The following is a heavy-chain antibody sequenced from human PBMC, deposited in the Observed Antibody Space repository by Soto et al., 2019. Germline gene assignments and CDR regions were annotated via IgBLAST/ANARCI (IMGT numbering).Heavy chain of an antibody. J-gene: IGHJ4*02. CDR1: GGSFSGYY. V-gene: IGHV4-34*01. D-gene: IGHD5-12*01. Sequence: QVQLQQWGAGLLKPSETLSLTCAVYGGSFSGYYWSWIRQPPGKGLEWNGEINHSGSTNYNPSLKSRVTISVDTSKNQFSLKRSSVTAADTAVYYCARGDSGYDPIDYWGQGTLVTVSS. CDR2: INHSGST. CDR3: ARGDSGYDPIDY.